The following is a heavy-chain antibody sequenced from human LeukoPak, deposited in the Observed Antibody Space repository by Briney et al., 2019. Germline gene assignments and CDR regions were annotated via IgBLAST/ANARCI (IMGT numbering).Heavy chain of an antibody. CDR2: INHSGST. CDR1: GGSFSGYY. D-gene: IGHD3-3*01. J-gene: IGHJ4*02. Sequence: SETLSLICAVCGGSFSGYYWSWIRQPPGKGLEWIGEINHSGSTNYNPSLKSRVTISVDTSKNQFSLKLSSVPAADTAGYYCARGSVYYGFWSGYYSYWGQGTLVTVSS. V-gene: IGHV4-34*01. CDR3: ARGSVYYGFWSGYYSY.